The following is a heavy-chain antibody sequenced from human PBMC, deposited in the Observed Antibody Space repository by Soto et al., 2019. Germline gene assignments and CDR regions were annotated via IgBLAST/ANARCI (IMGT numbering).Heavy chain of an antibody. CDR1: GFTFNNAW. J-gene: IGHJ5*02. V-gene: IGHV3-15*01. CDR3: AARSRHSSVWFDH. Sequence: VQLVESGGGLVKPGGSLRLSCAASGFTFNNAWMSWVRQAPGKGLEWVGRVKSKTEGGTVDYAAPVKGRFSISRDDATNTLYVQMNSLKTEDSAVYYCAARSRHSSVWFDHWGQGTLVT. D-gene: IGHD3-22*01. CDR2: VKSKTEGGTV.